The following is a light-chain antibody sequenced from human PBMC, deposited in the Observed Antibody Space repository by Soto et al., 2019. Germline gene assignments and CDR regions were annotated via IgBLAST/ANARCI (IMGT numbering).Light chain of an antibody. CDR3: SEYTARNTLV. J-gene: IGLJ3*02. CDR1: MRDVGAYNL. V-gene: IGLV2-14*01. CDR2: EVR. Sequence: HSVLTQPASVSGSAGQSITMSCSGTMRDVGAYNLVSWYQQHPGTAPKLIIYEVRNRPSGISSRFSGSRSGNTASLTISGLQSEDEGDYYCSEYTARNTLVFGGGTK.